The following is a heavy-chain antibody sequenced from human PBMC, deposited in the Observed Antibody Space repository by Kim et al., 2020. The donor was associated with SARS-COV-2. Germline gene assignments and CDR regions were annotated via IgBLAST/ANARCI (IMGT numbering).Heavy chain of an antibody. CDR1: GFTLSKYA. Sequence: GVSLRLSCAAPGFTLSKYAMSWVRQTPGKGLEWVSIISVSGDFTYYADSVKGRFTISRDNSKNTLYLQMNSLRAEDTAVYYCAKGGSTSGYAFDLWGQGTLVTVSS. CDR2: ISVSGDFT. D-gene: IGHD2-2*01. V-gene: IGHV3-23*01. J-gene: IGHJ3*01. CDR3: AKGGSTSGYAFDL.